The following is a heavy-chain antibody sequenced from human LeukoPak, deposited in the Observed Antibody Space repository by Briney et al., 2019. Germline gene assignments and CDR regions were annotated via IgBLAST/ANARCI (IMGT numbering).Heavy chain of an antibody. D-gene: IGHD2/OR15-2a*01. Sequence: PSETLSLTCAVYGGSFSGYYWSWIRQPPGKGLEWIGYIYNTGTTNYNPSLKSRVTISLDTSKNQFSLKLSSVTAADTAVYYCARDFSAAFDIWGQGTMVTVSS. J-gene: IGHJ3*02. V-gene: IGHV4-59*01. CDR2: IYNTGTT. CDR1: GGSFSGYY. CDR3: ARDFSAAFDI.